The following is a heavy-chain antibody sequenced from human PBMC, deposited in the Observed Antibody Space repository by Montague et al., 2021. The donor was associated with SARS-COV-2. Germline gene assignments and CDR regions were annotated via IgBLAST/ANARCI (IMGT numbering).Heavy chain of an antibody. CDR2: INHRGTS. CDR1: GGSFSDYF. V-gene: IGHV4-34*01. CDR3: ARGRQHFNMIVVVMTGGEYYFDY. J-gene: IGHJ4*02. D-gene: IGHD3-22*01. Sequence: SETLSLTCAVYGGSFSDYFWTWIRQPPGKGLEWIGEINHRGTSNYNPSLKSRVSISVGMSKNQFSLYLGSVTAADTAVYYCARGRQHFNMIVVVMTGGEYYFDYWGQGTLVTVSS.